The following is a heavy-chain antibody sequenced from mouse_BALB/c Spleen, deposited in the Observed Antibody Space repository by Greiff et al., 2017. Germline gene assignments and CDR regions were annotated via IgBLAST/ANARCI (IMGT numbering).Heavy chain of an antibody. Sequence: EVKLMESGGGLVQPGGSRKLSCAASGFTFSDYGMAWVRQPPGKGPEWVAFISNLAYSIYYADTVTGRFTISRENAKNTLYLEMSSLRSEDTAMYYCARDNKGYFDVWGAGTTVTVSS. CDR2: ISNLAYSI. CDR3: ARDNKGYFDV. V-gene: IGHV5-15*02. J-gene: IGHJ1*01. CDR1: GFTFSDYG.